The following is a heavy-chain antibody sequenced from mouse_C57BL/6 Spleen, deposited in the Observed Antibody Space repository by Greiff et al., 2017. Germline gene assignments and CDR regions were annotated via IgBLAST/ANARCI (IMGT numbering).Heavy chain of an antibody. CDR2: INPNYGTT. CDR1: GYSFTDYN. Sequence: EVKLQESGPELVKPGASVKISCKASGYSFTDYNMSWVKQSNGKSLEWIGVINPNYGTTSYNQKFKGKATLTVDQSSSTAYMQLNSLTSEDAAVYYCARMGAYYYGSSSLYAMDYWGQGTSVTVSS. J-gene: IGHJ4*01. D-gene: IGHD1-1*01. V-gene: IGHV1-39*01. CDR3: ARMGAYYYGSSSLYAMDY.